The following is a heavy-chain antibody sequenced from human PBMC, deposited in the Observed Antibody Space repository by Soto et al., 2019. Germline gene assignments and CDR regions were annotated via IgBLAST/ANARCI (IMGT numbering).Heavy chain of an antibody. CDR3: ARMAGDSYGYSYYYYGMDV. Sequence: SETLSLTCTVSGGSISSYYWSWIRQPPGKGLEWIGYIYYSGSTNYNPSHKSRVTISVDTSKNQFSQKLSSVTAADTAVYYCARMAGDSYGYSYYYYGMDVWGQGTTVTVSS. V-gene: IGHV4-59*01. D-gene: IGHD5-18*01. J-gene: IGHJ6*02. CDR1: GGSISSYY. CDR2: IYYSGST.